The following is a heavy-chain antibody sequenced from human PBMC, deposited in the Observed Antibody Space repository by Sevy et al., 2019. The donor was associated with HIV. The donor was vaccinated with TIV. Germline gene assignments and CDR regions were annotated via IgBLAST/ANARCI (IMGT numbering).Heavy chain of an antibody. CDR1: GYTFTGYY. V-gene: IGHV1-2*02. J-gene: IGHJ5*02. CDR3: ARDAQLGSYNGLDP. D-gene: IGHD3-10*01. Sequence: ASVKVSCKASGYTFTGYYIYWVRQAPGQGLEWMGWINPNSGGTNYAQKFQGRVTMTTDTSINTAYMELSRLRSDDTAVYYCARDAQLGSYNGLDPWGQGTLVTVSS. CDR2: INPNSGGT.